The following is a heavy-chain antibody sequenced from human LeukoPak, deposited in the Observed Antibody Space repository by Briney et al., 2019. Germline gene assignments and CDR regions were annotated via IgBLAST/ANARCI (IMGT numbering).Heavy chain of an antibody. J-gene: IGHJ4*02. CDR1: GYSFTSYW. CDR2: INPRDSDT. D-gene: IGHD3-16*02. Sequence: GESLKISCNVSGYSFTSYWISWVRQMPGKGLEWMGIINPRDSDTTYSPSFQGQVTISVDKSISTAYLQWSSLKASDTAMYYCARQSVDGRYTFDYWGQGTLVTVSS. V-gene: IGHV5-51*01. CDR3: ARQSVDGRYTFDY.